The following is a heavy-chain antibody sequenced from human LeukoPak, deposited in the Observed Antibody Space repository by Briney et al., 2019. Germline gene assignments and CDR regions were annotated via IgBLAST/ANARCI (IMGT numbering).Heavy chain of an antibody. CDR3: ARLPYSSGHTYYYYYMDV. D-gene: IGHD6-19*01. Sequence: SEALSLTCTISGGSISSSSYYWGWLRQPPEKGLEWIGSIYYSGSTYYNPSLKSRVTISVDTSKNQFSLKLSSVTAADTAVYYCARLPYSSGHTYYYYYMDVWGKGTTVTVSS. CDR2: IYYSGST. V-gene: IGHV4-39*07. CDR1: GGSISSSSYY. J-gene: IGHJ6*03.